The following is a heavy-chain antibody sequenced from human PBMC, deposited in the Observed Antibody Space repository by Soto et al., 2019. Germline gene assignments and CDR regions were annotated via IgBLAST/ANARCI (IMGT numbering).Heavy chain of an antibody. D-gene: IGHD1-7*01. J-gene: IGHJ4*02. CDR1: GGSFSGYY. CDR3: ARGRTRLEDY. V-gene: IGHV4-34*01. CDR2: INHSGST. Sequence: QVQLQQWGAGLLKPSETLSLTCAVYGGSFSGYYWSWIRQPPGKGLEWIGEINHSGSTNYNPSLKSRVTISVDTSKNQFSLKLSSVTAADTAVYYCARGRTRLEDYWGQGTLVTVSS.